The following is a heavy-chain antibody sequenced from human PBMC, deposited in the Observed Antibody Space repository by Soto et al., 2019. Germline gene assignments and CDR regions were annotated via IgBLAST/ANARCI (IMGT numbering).Heavy chain of an antibody. CDR1: GFTFSSYA. Sequence: GGSLRLSCAASGFTFSSYAMGWVRQAPGKGLQWVSSISSSGSNTHYADSVKGRFTISRDNSKNTVYVQIHSLRAEDTAVYYCAKLNWKFVPTSSYYGMDVWGQGTTVTVSS. CDR2: ISSSGSNT. J-gene: IGHJ6*02. V-gene: IGHV3-23*01. CDR3: AKLNWKFVPTSSYYGMDV. D-gene: IGHD1-1*01.